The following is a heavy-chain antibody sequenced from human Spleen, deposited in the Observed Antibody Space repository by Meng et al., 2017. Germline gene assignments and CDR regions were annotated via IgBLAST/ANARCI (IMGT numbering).Heavy chain of an antibody. CDR1: GFALSTNGMR. D-gene: IGHD6-19*01. J-gene: IGHJ3*02. CDR2: IDWDDAK. CDR3: ARMVVWVAGTTHDTFDI. Sequence: SGPTLVKPTQTLTLTCTFFGFALSTNGMRVSWIRQPPGKALEWLARIDWDDAKFYGTSLKTRLTISKDTSKNQVVLTMTNMDPVDTATYYCARMVVWVAGTTHDTFDIWGQGTMVTVSS. V-gene: IGHV2-70*04.